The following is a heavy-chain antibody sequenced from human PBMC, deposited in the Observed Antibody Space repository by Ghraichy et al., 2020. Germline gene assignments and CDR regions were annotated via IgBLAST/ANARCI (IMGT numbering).Heavy chain of an antibody. Sequence: GESLNISCKVSGYSFTSFWISWVRQMPDKGLEWMGRIDPSVSYTNYSPSFQGHVTISADKSISTAYLQWSSLKASDTAIYYCARHLPSYSSGWFPDPWGQGTLVTVSS. D-gene: IGHD6-19*01. CDR1: GYSFTSFW. V-gene: IGHV5-10-1*01. CDR2: IDPSVSYT. J-gene: IGHJ5*02. CDR3: ARHLPSYSSGWFPDP.